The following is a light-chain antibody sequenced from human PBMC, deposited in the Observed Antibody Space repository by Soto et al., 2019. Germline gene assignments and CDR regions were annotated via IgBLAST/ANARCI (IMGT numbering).Light chain of an antibody. CDR1: QSVTTNY. Sequence: ALSQSPGTLSSSQGASATLSCRASQSVTTNYLAWYQQKPGQAPRILIFAASSRATGIPDKFSGSGSGTDFTLTISRLESDDFAVYYCQHYDSWPWTFGQGTKVDIK. V-gene: IGKV3-20*01. CDR3: QHYDSWPWT. J-gene: IGKJ1*01. CDR2: AAS.